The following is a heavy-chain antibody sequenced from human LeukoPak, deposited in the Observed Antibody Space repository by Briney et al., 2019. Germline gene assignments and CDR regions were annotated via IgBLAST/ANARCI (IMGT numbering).Heavy chain of an antibody. D-gene: IGHD1-1*01. V-gene: IGHV3-30*18. CDR3: AKDVGRPDWNAPFDAFDV. Sequence: QPGGSLRLSCAASGFAFRNSGMHWVRQAPGKGPEWVAVISFDETETYYADFVRGRFTISRDNSNKKLHLQMNSLRPDDTAMYYCAKDVGRPDWNAPFDAFDVWGQGTMVAV. J-gene: IGHJ3*01. CDR2: ISFDETET. CDR1: GFAFRNSG.